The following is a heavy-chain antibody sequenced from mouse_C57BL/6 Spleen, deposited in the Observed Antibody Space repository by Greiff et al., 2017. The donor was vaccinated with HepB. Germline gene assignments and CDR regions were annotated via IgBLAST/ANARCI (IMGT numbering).Heavy chain of an antibody. Sequence: GGGLVQPKGSLKLSCAASGFTFNTYAMHWVRQAPGKGLEWVARIRSKSSNYATYYADSVKDRFTNSRDDPQSMLYLQMNNLKTEDTAMYYCVRDGPWDGYFDVWGTGTTVTVSS. CDR1: GFTFNTYA. D-gene: IGHD4-1*01. J-gene: IGHJ1*03. CDR3: VRDGPWDGYFDV. CDR2: IRSKSSNYAT. V-gene: IGHV10-3*01.